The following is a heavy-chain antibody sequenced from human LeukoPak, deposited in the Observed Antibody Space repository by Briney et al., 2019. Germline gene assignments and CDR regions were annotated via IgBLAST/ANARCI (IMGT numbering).Heavy chain of an antibody. J-gene: IGHJ4*02. Sequence: PSETLSLTCAVYIDSFSNYHWNWIRQTPAKGMEWIGEVNESGGTNISPSLKSRVTISVDTSKNQFSLKLSSVTAADTAVYYCARDPGGETDYWGQGTLVTVSS. CDR3: ARDPGGETDY. CDR2: VNESGGT. CDR1: IDSFSNYH. V-gene: IGHV4-34*01. D-gene: IGHD4-23*01.